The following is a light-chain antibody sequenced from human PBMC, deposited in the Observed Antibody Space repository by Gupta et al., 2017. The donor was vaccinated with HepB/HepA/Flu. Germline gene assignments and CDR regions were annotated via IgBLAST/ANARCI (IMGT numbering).Light chain of an antibody. V-gene: IGKV1-27*01. CDR2: AAS. Sequence: DIQMTQSPSSLSASVGDRVTITCRASQGINNFLAWYQQKPGKVPKLLIYAASTLRSGVPSRFSGSGSGTDFTLTISSRQPEDVAPYYCQKYNSYPQGTFGQGTKVEIK. J-gene: IGKJ1*01. CDR3: QKYNSYPQGT. CDR1: QGINNF.